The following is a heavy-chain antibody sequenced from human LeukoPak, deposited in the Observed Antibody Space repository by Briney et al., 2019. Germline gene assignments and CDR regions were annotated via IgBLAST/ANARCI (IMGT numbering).Heavy chain of an antibody. V-gene: IGHV4-59*12. D-gene: IGHD3-22*01. CDR1: GGSISSYY. CDR2: IYYSGST. CDR3: ARRRGSSGYLRY. Sequence: SQTLSLTCTVSGGSISSYYWSWIRQPPGKGLEWIGYIYYSGSTNYNPSLKSRVTISVDTSKNQFSLKLSSVTAADTAVYYCARRRGSSGYLRYWGQGTLVTVSS. J-gene: IGHJ4*02.